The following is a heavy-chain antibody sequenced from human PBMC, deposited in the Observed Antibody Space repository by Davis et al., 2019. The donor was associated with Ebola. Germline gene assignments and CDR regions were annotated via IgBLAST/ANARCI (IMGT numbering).Heavy chain of an antibody. D-gene: IGHD6-19*01. CDR3: ARLPIYTSGWQIDC. V-gene: IGHV4-39*01. Sequence: MPSETLSLTCTVSGGSTSSSSYYWGWIRQPPGKGLEWIAMIHQSGTTYYSPPLKSRVTTSVDTPKNQFSLKLSSVTAADTAVYYCARLPIYTSGWQIDCWGQGTLVTVSS. CDR2: IHQSGTT. CDR1: GGSTSSSSYY. J-gene: IGHJ4*02.